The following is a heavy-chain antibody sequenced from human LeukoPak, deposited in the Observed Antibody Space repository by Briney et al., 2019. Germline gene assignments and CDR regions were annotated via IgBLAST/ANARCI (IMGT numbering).Heavy chain of an antibody. Sequence: GGSLRLSCAASGFTFSGFWMHWVRQAPGKGLVWVSCISFDGSDATYADSVKGRFTISRDDSKNTLYLQMSGLRAEDTAVYYCARDGGSGWSSAFFDHWGQGTLVSVSS. CDR3: ARDGGSGWSSAFFDH. CDR2: ISFDGSDA. J-gene: IGHJ4*02. D-gene: IGHD6-19*01. V-gene: IGHV3-74*01. CDR1: GFTFSGFW.